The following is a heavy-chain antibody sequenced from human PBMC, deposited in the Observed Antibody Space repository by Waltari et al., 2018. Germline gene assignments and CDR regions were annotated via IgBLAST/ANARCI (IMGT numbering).Heavy chain of an antibody. D-gene: IGHD3-10*01. J-gene: IGHJ6*03. CDR2: IYATGRT. Sequence: VQLQESGPGLVKPSETLSLTCTVSGGSISTYYWSWIRQPAGKGLEWIGRIYATGRTNYNPSLKSRVTMSVDTSKNQFSLKLSSVTAADTAVYYCARLPYNNIYFYYYMDVWGKGTTVTVSS. CDR3: ARLPYNNIYFYYYMDV. V-gene: IGHV4-4*07. CDR1: GGSISTYY.